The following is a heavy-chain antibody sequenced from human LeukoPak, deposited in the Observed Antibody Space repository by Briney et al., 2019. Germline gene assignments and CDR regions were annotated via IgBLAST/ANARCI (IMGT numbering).Heavy chain of an antibody. CDR3: ARGDFYYDSSGYYPPRNFDY. D-gene: IGHD3-22*01. CDR2: INHSGST. Sequence: SETLSLTCTVSGGSISSYYWSWIRQPPGKGLEWIGEINHSGSTNYNPSLKSRVTISVDTSKNQFSLKLSSVTAADTAVYYCARGDFYYDSSGYYPPRNFDYWGQGTLVTVSS. CDR1: GGSISSYY. V-gene: IGHV4-34*01. J-gene: IGHJ4*02.